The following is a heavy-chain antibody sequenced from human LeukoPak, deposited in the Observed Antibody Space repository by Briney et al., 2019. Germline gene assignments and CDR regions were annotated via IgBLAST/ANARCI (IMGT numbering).Heavy chain of an antibody. Sequence: PGGSLRLSCAASGFTFSSYAMSWVRQAPGRGLEWVSAISGSGGSTYYADSVKGRFTISRDNSQNTLYLQMNSLRAEDTAVYYCAKDPLAWDYFDYWGQGTLVTVSS. V-gene: IGHV3-23*01. CDR2: ISGSGGST. J-gene: IGHJ4*02. CDR3: AKDPLAWDYFDY. CDR1: GFTFSSYA. D-gene: IGHD7-27*01.